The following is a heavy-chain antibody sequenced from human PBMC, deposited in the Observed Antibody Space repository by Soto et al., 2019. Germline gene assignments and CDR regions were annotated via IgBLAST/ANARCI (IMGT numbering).Heavy chain of an antibody. J-gene: IGHJ4*02. CDR2: IYYSGST. D-gene: IGHD2-2*01. CDR3: ARGRLKYQLQPPDY. Sequence: SETLSLTCTVSGGSISSYYWSWIRQPPGKGLEWIGYIYYSGSTNYNPSLKSRVTISVDTSKNQFSLKLSSVTAADTAVYYCARGRLKYQLQPPDYWGQGTLVTVSS. V-gene: IGHV4-59*01. CDR1: GGSISSYY.